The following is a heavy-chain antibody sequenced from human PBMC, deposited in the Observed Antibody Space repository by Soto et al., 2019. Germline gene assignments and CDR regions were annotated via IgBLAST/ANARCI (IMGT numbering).Heavy chain of an antibody. D-gene: IGHD3-22*01. V-gene: IGHV1-69*13. CDR3: GRVPDYYDSGRYEARIDY. Sequence: SVKVSCKASGGTFSSYAISWVRQAPGQGLEWMGGIIPIFGTANYAQKFQGRVTITADESTSTAYMELRSLQYDDTAVYYCGRVPDYYDSGRYEARIDYSGQATLVTVS. CDR2: IIPIFGTA. CDR1: GGTFSSYA. J-gene: IGHJ4*02.